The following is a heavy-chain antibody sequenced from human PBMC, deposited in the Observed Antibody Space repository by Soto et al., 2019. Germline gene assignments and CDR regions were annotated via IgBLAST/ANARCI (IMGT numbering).Heavy chain of an antibody. Sequence: GASVKVSCKASGYTFTSYAMHWVRQAPGQRLEWMGRINAGNVNTKYSQKFQGRVTISRDTSASTAYMELSSLRSEDTAVYYCARDFGYSGYDGVDYWGQGTLVTVSS. V-gene: IGHV1-3*01. CDR2: INAGNVNT. CDR1: GYTFTSYA. D-gene: IGHD5-12*01. CDR3: ARDFGYSGYDGVDY. J-gene: IGHJ4*02.